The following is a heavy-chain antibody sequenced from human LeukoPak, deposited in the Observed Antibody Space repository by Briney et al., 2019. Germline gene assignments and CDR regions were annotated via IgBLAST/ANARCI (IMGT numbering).Heavy chain of an antibody. CDR3: PGPIPSWFDP. D-gene: IGHD2-2*02. J-gene: IGHJ5*02. CDR1: GYTFINHY. CDR2: IRPTDGST. Sequence: ASVKVSCKPSGYTFINHYIHWVRQAPGQGLEWMGVIRPTDGSTSYAQNFQGSLFMTSDTSTSTAYMELISLRSEDTAIYYCPGPIPSWFDPWGQGTPVSVSS. V-gene: IGHV1-46*01.